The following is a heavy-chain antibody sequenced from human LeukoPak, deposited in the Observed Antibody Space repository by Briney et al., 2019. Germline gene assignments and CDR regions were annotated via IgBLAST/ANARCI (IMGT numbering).Heavy chain of an antibody. CDR1: GFTFSSYW. Sequence: PGGSLRLSCAASGFTFSSYWMSWVRQAPGKGLEWVANIKQDGSEKYYVDSVKGRFTISRDNSKNTLYLQMNSLRAKDTAVYYCASAVSGSYFHYGMDVWGQGTTVTVSS. D-gene: IGHD1-26*01. CDR3: ASAVSGSYFHYGMDV. J-gene: IGHJ6*02. V-gene: IGHV3-7*01. CDR2: IKQDGSEK.